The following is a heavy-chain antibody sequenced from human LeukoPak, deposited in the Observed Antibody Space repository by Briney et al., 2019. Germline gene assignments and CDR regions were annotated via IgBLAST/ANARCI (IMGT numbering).Heavy chain of an antibody. CDR1: GFTFSNYA. Sequence: PGGSLRLSCSASGFTFSNYAMNWFRQAPGKGLEYVSVIGPNGGDAYYADSVKGRFTISRDNSKNTLYLQMSSLRAEDTAVYYCAKDRPTTLGYCGRSICADWYFDLWGRGTLLSVSS. D-gene: IGHD2-15*01. V-gene: IGHV3-64D*06. CDR3: AKDRPTTLGYCGRSICADWYFDL. CDR2: IGPNGGDA. J-gene: IGHJ2*01.